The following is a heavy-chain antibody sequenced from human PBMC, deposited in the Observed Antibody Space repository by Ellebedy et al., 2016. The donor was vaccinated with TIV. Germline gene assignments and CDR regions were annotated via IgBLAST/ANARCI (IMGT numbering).Heavy chain of an antibody. Sequence: GESLKISCAASGFNFSDYTMTWVRQAPGKGLEWVSSISGDGDYIYYTDSVTGRFTISRDNAKNSLYLQMNSLRAEDTAFYFCARDLSLTWHQGTFDLWGQGTPVPVSS. D-gene: IGHD2-21*02. V-gene: IGHV3-21*01. CDR3: ARDLSLTWHQGTFDL. J-gene: IGHJ5*02. CDR2: ISGDGDYI. CDR1: GFNFSDYT.